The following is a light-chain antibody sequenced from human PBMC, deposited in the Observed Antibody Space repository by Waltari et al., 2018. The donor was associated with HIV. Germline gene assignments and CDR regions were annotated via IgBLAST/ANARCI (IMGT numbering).Light chain of an antibody. CDR3: QQYYTHPPT. V-gene: IGKV4-1*01. J-gene: IGKJ1*01. Sequence: DIVMTQSPDSLALSRGERATINCMSCHSISYSSKNKNYLAWYQQKPGQTPKLLIYWASTRHSGVPDRFSGSGSGTDFTLTISSLQSEDVAIYFCQQYYTHPPTFGQGTKVEIK. CDR2: WAS. CDR1: HSISYSSKNKNY.